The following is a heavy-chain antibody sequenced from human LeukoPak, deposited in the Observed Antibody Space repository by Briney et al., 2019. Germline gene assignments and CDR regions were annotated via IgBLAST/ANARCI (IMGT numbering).Heavy chain of an antibody. J-gene: IGHJ4*02. V-gene: IGHV3-13*01. D-gene: IGHD6-6*01. CDR2: IGTAGDT. CDR3: AKDGIAARPLGY. Sequence: GGSLRLSCAASGFTFSSYDMHWVRQATGKGLEWVSAIGTAGDTYYPGSVKGRFTISRENAKNSLYLQMNSLRAGDTAVYYCAKDGIAARPLGYWGQGTLVTVSS. CDR1: GFTFSSYD.